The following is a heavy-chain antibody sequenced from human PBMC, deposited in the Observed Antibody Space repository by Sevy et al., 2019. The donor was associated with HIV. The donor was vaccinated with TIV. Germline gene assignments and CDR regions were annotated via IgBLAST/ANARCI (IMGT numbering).Heavy chain of an antibody. CDR2: IYPGDSDT. D-gene: IGHD6-13*01. J-gene: IGHJ5*02. CDR1: GYSFSIYW. CDR3: TGLAAPGTLPPELVQTRWFDH. Sequence: GESLKISCQASGYSFSIYWIAWVRQMPGKGLEWMGIIYPGDSDTRYNPSMQGQVTISADKSITTTYLQWSSLKASDTGICYCTGLAAPGTLPPELVQTRWFDHWGQGTQVTVSS. V-gene: IGHV5-51*01.